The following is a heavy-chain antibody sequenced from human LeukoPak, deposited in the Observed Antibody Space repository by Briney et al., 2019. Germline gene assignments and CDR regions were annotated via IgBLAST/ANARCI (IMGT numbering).Heavy chain of an antibody. CDR1: GYTFTGYY. D-gene: IGHD2-2*01. J-gene: IGHJ6*03. CDR2: INPNSGGT. V-gene: IGHV1-2*02. CDR3: ARGYPDTLGYCSSTSCYYYYMDV. Sequence: ASVKVSCKASGYTFTGYYMHWVRQAPGQGLEWVGWINPNSGGTNYAQKFQGRVTMTRDTSISTAYMELSRLRSDDTAVYYCARGYPDTLGYCSSTSCYYYYMDVWGKGTTVTVSS.